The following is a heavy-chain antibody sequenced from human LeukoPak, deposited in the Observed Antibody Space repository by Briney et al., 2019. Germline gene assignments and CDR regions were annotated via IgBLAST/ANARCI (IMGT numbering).Heavy chain of an antibody. CDR2: IYYSGST. J-gene: IGHJ5*02. D-gene: IGHD3-22*01. V-gene: IGHV4-59*01. Sequence: SETLSLTCTVSGGSIRSYYWSWIRQPPGKGLEWIVYIYYSGSTNYNPALKSRVTISVDTSKNQFSVKLSSVTAADTAVYYCARGGGNYYDSSGDNWFDPWGQGTLVTVSS. CDR1: GGSIRSYY. CDR3: ARGGGNYYDSSGDNWFDP.